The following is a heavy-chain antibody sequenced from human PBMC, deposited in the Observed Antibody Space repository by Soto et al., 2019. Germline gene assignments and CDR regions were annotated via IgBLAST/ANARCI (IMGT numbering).Heavy chain of an antibody. CDR1: GYTFNTYF. J-gene: IGHJ4*02. CDR2: ISPHNGNT. CDR3: ARDTGNSFDY. V-gene: IGHV1-18*01. Sequence: HVQLVQSGGELKKPGASVKVSCNTSGYTFNTYFITWVRQAPGQGLEWMGWISPHNGNTNYAEKFQGRVTMTADTITKTAYMELRNVRIDDTAVYYCARDTGNSFDYWGQGTPVTVSS.